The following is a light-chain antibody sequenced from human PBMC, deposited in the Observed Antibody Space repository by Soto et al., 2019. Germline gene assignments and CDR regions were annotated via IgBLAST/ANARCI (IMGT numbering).Light chain of an antibody. CDR1: SSDIGSYNY. CDR3: SSYVSSDTLV. CDR2: EVS. J-gene: IGLJ3*02. V-gene: IGLV2-14*01. Sequence: QSVLTQPASVSGSPGQSITISCTGTSSDIGSYNYVSWYQRHPGKVPKLMIYEVSYRPSGVSNRFSGSKSGNTASLTISGLRAEDEADYYCSSYVSSDTLVFGGGTKVTVL.